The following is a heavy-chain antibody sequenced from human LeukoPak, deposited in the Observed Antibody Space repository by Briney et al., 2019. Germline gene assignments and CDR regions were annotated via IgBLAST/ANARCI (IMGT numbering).Heavy chain of an antibody. CDR1: GFTFSSYG. CDR3: AKDQGGYFDY. J-gene: IGHJ4*02. Sequence: QAGRSLRLSCAASGFTFSSYGMHGVRQAPGKGLEWVAVIWYDGSNKYYADSVKGRFTISRDNSKNTLYLQMNSLRAEDTAVYYCAKDQGGYFDYWGQGTLVTVSS. V-gene: IGHV3-33*06. D-gene: IGHD3-16*01. CDR2: IWYDGSNK.